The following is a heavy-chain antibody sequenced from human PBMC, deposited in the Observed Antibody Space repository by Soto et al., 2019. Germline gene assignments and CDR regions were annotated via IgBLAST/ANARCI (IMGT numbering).Heavy chain of an antibody. V-gene: IGHV1-69*01. D-gene: IGHD3-3*01. CDR3: GREVSIFGGVYYYYGMDV. CDR1: GGTFSSYA. Sequence: QVQLVQSGAEVKKPGSSVKVSCKASGGTFSSYAISWVRQAPGQGLEWVGGIIPIFGTANYAQKFQGRVTITADESTSTAYMELSSLRSDDTAVYYCGREVSIFGGVYYYYGMDVWGQGTTVTVS. J-gene: IGHJ6*02. CDR2: IIPIFGTA.